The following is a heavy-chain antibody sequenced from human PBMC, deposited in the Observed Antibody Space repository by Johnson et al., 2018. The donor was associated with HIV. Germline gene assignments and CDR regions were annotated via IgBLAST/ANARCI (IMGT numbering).Heavy chain of an antibody. CDR2: MSYDGIKK. D-gene: IGHD3-3*01. J-gene: IGHJ3*02. Sequence: QVQLVESGGGVVQPGRSLRLSCAASGFTFNTYAMHWVRQAPGKGLQWVALMSYDGIKKYYADSVKGRFTISGDSSKNTVFLQMKSLRVEDTAVYFCARVGISDYDLAAFDIWGQGTMVTVSS. V-gene: IGHV3-30-3*01. CDR3: ARVGISDYDLAAFDI. CDR1: GFTFNTYA.